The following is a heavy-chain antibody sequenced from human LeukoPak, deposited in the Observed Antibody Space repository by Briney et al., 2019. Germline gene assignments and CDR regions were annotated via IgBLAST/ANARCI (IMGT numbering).Heavy chain of an antibody. D-gene: IGHD5-18*01. CDR1: GGSISSGGYY. V-gene: IGHV4-31*03. Sequence: SQTLSLTCTVSGGSISSGGYYWSWIRQHPGKGLEWIGYIYYSGSTYYNSSLKSRVTISVDTSKNQFSLKLSSVTAADTAVYYCAREDTAMVYLDLWGRGTLVTVSS. CDR2: IYYSGST. CDR3: AREDTAMVYLDL. J-gene: IGHJ2*01.